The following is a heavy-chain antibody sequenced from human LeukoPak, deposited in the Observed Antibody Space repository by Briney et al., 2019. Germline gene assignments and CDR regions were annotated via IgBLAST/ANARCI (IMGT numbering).Heavy chain of an antibody. V-gene: IGHV1-69*04. J-gene: IGHJ4*02. D-gene: IGHD3-22*01. Sequence: ASVKASCKASGGTFSSYAISWVRQAPGQGLEWMGRIIPMLGIPNYAQKFQGRVTITADTSTSTAYLELSSLRSEDTAVYYCARDHQHYYDSSGYYYPFDYWGQGTLVTVSS. CDR1: GGTFSSYA. CDR2: IIPMLGIP. CDR3: ARDHQHYYDSSGYYYPFDY.